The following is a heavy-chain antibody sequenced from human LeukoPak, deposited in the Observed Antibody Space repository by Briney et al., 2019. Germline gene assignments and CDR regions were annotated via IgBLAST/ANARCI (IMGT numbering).Heavy chain of an antibody. CDR1: GFTFSSYS. Sequence: PGGSLRLSCAASGFTFSSYSMNWVRQAPGKGLEWVSSISSSSSYIYYADSVKGRFTISRDNAKNSLYLQMNSLRAEDTAVYYCARQDLGPVDARFDYWGQGTLVTVSS. CDR3: ARQDLGPVDARFDY. D-gene: IGHD2-15*01. CDR2: ISSSSSYI. J-gene: IGHJ4*02. V-gene: IGHV3-21*01.